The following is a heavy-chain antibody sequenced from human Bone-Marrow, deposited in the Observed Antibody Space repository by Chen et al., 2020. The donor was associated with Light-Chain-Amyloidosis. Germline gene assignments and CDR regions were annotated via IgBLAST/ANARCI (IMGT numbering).Heavy chain of an antibody. CDR3: AKGSGYGDH. D-gene: IGHD5-12*01. V-gene: IGHV3-43*02. J-gene: IGHJ4*02. CDR2: ISGDASKT. CDR1: GFTFDDNA. Sequence: EVQLVESGGGVVQPGGSLRLSCAASGFTFDDNAMHWVRQAPGRGLEWVSLISGDASKTYYADSVKGRFTISRDNSKNSLYLQMNSLRTEDTAFYYCAKGSGYGDHLGQGTLVTVSS.